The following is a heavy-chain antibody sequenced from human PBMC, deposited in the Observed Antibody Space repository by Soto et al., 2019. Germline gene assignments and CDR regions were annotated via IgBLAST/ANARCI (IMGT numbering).Heavy chain of an antibody. D-gene: IGHD2-15*01. J-gene: IGHJ4*02. V-gene: IGHV3-48*02. CDR3: AKDSGGWRFDS. CDR1: GFTFGDYS. Sequence: EVQLVESGGGLIQPGGSLRLYCAASGFTFGDYSMDWVRQAPGKGLEWISSISSGSSTIYYADSVKGRFTISRDNAKNSLYLQMNSLRDDETAVYYCAKDSGGWRFDSWGQGTLVTVSS. CDR2: ISSGSSTI.